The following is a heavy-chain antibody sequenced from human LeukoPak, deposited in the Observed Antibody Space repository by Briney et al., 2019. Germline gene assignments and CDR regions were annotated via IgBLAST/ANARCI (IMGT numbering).Heavy chain of an antibody. V-gene: IGHV4-59*11. CDR2: IFNTGST. D-gene: IGHD6-13*01. Sequence: SETLSLTCSVSGGSINNHYWSWIRQPPGKRLEWIGYIFNTGSTNYNPSLGSRVTMSVDTSRDQFFLRLSSVTAADTAIYYCASRPAGTTWYGVFDYWSQGTLVTVSS. CDR3: ASRPAGTTWYGVFDY. J-gene: IGHJ4*02. CDR1: GGSINNHY.